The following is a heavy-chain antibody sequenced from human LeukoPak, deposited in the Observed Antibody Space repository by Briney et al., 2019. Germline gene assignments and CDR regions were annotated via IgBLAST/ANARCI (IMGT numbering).Heavy chain of an antibody. CDR2: IWANGNDK. D-gene: IGHD3-22*01. Sequence: GRSLRLSCAASGFTFSSYAMHWVRQAPGKGLEWVAVIWANGNDKYYADSVKGRFAISRDNSKNTVYLQMNSLRAEDTAVYYCARDPLHYYDSSGYFYWGQGTLVTVSS. V-gene: IGHV3-33*08. CDR3: ARDPLHYYDSSGYFY. J-gene: IGHJ4*02. CDR1: GFTFSSYA.